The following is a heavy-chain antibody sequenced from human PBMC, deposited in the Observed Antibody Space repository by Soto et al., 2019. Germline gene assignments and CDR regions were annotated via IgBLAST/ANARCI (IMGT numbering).Heavy chain of an antibody. CDR1: GGSISSGGYY. CDR3: ARYYYGSGSSKDWFDP. Sequence: PSETLSLTCTVSGGSISSGGYYWSWIRQHPGKGLEWIGYIYYSGSTYYNPSLKSRVTKSVDTSKNQFSLKLSSVTAADTAVYYCARYYYGSGSSKDWFDPWGQGTLVTVSS. J-gene: IGHJ5*02. V-gene: IGHV4-31*03. CDR2: IYYSGST. D-gene: IGHD3-10*01.